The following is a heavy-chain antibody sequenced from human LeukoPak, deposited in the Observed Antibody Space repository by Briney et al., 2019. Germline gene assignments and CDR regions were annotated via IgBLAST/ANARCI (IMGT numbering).Heavy chain of an antibody. D-gene: IGHD3-10*01. CDR3: ARAPGYYGDY. CDR1: GYIFTSYG. Sequence: ASVKVSCKASGYIFTSYGISWVRQAPGQGLEWMGWISTYNGNTNYAQKLQGRVTLTTDTSSSTAYMELRSLRSDDTAVYYCARAPGYYGDYRGQGTLVTVSS. V-gene: IGHV1-18*01. CDR2: ISTYNGNT. J-gene: IGHJ4*02.